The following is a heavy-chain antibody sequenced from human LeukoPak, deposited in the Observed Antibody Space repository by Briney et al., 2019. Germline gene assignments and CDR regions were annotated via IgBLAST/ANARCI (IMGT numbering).Heavy chain of an antibody. Sequence: APVKVSCKASGGTFSGYAISWVRQAPGQGLEWMGVINPSGGSTRYAQKFEGRVTMTRDMSTSTVYMELSSLRSEDTAVYYCAREGVSGSYLGYWGQGTLVTVSS. J-gene: IGHJ4*02. CDR2: INPSGGST. D-gene: IGHD1-26*01. CDR3: AREGVSGSYLGY. CDR1: GGTFSGYA. V-gene: IGHV1-46*01.